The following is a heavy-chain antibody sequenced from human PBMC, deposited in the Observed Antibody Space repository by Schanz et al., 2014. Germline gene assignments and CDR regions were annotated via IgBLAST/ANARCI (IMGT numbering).Heavy chain of an antibody. J-gene: IGHJ3*02. CDR2: ISYSGVT. D-gene: IGHD4-17*01. CDR3: ARDRGHGDLPGDI. CDR1: GGSISSGGYY. Sequence: QVQLQESGPGLVKPSQTLSLTCTVSGGSISSGGYYWSWIRQHPGKGLEWIGYISYSGVTYYNPSLKSRVTISMHTSKNQFSLNLSSATAADTAVYYCARDRGHGDLPGDIWGQGTMXTVSS. V-gene: IGHV4-31*03.